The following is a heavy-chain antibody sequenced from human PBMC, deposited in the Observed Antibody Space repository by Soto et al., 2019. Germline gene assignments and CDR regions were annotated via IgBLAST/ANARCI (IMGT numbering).Heavy chain of an antibody. CDR3: TREGAAHEY. CDR2: IRGKANSYAT. D-gene: IGHD1-26*01. V-gene: IGHV3-73*02. CDR1: GFTFSGST. Sequence: EVQLVESGGGLVQPGGSLKLSCAASGFTFSGSTMHWVRQASGKGLEWVGRIRGKANSYATAYAASVKGRFTISRDDSEKAAYLQMNSLKTEDTAVYYSTREGAAHEYWGQGTLVTVSS. J-gene: IGHJ4*02.